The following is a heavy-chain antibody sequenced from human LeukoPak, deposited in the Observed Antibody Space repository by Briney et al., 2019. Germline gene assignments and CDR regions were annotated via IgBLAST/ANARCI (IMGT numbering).Heavy chain of an antibody. CDR3: ARGAEAETSPLDF. V-gene: IGHV1-2*02. Sequence: GASVKVSCKASGYIFSVYYMHWVRQAPGQGLEWLGWINPKSGAADYAQQFRGRVTMTRDTSINTDYMEMKRVTSDDTAVYYCARGAEAETSPLDFWGQGTLVIVS. D-gene: IGHD6-13*01. J-gene: IGHJ4*02. CDR1: GYIFSVYY. CDR2: INPKSGAA.